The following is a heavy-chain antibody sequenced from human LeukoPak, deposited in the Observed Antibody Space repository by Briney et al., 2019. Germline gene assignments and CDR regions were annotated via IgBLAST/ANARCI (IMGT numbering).Heavy chain of an antibody. CDR2: IYTSGST. J-gene: IGHJ4*02. CDR1: GGSISSGSYY. D-gene: IGHD6-19*01. V-gene: IGHV4-61*02. Sequence: PSETLSLTCTVSGGSISSGSYYWSWIRQPAGKGLEWIGRIYTSGSTNYNPSLKSRVTISVDTSKNQFSLKLSSVTAADTAVCYCARGDSSGWPYFDYWGQGTLVTVSS. CDR3: ARGDSSGWPYFDY.